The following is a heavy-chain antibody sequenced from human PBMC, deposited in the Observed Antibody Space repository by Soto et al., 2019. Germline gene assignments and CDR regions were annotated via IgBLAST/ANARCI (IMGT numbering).Heavy chain of an antibody. CDR1: GGSISSYY. J-gene: IGHJ5*02. D-gene: IGHD3-3*01. Sequence: PSETLSLTCTVSGGSISSYYWSWIRQPPGKGQEWIGYIYYSGSTNYNPSLKSRVTISVDTSKNQFSLKLSSVTAADTAVYYCASALVGANYDFWSGYYPHNWFDPWGQGALVTVSS. V-gene: IGHV4-59*08. CDR2: IYYSGST. CDR3: ASALVGANYDFWSGYYPHNWFDP.